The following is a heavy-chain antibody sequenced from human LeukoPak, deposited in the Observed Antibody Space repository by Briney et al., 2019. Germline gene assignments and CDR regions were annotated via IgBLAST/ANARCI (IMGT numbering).Heavy chain of an antibody. CDR1: GGSISSGDYY. D-gene: IGHD3-10*01. J-gene: IGHJ4*02. V-gene: IGHV4-31*03. CDR3: GGAEAGGGGEYYFDY. CDR2: IHYTGNT. Sequence: PSETLSLTCSVSGGSISSGDYYWTWIRQHPGKGLEWIGYIHYTGNTYYNPSFKSRLTISVDTSKNEFSLKLSSVTAADTAVYFRGGAEAGGGGEYYFDYLGQGTLVTVSS.